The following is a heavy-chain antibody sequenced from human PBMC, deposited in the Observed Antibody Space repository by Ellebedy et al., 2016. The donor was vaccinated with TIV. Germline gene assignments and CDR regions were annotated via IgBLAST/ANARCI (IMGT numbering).Heavy chain of an antibody. J-gene: IGHJ5*02. CDR3: ASELNSVVVAATGSHNWFDP. V-gene: IGHV4-34*01. CDR2: INHSGST. Sequence: MPSETLSLTCAVYGGSFSGYYWSWIRQPPGKGLEWIGEINHSGSTNYNPSLKSRVTISVDTSKNQFSLKLSSVTAADTAVYYCASELNSVVVAATGSHNWFDPWGQGTLVTVSS. CDR1: GGSFSGYY. D-gene: IGHD2-15*01.